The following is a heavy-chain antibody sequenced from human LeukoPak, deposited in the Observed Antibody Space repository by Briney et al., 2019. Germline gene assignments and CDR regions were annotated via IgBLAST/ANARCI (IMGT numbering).Heavy chain of an antibody. V-gene: IGHV4-39*01. J-gene: IGHJ4*02. CDR1: GVSLSSSNSY. Sequence: PSETLSLTCTVSGVSLSSSNSYWGWIRQPPGTGLEWIGSIYYSGNTYYNASLKSQVSISIDTSKNQFSLKLTSVIAADTAVYYCARQTGSGLFILPGGQGTLVTVSS. CDR2: IYYSGNT. D-gene: IGHD3/OR15-3a*01. CDR3: ARQTGSGLFILP.